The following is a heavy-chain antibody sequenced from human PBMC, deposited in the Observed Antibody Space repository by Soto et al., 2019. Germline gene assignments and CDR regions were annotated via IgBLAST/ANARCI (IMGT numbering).Heavy chain of an antibody. CDR3: ARGPGAPGSYHYYFDY. Sequence: PSETLSLTCTVSGGSVSSYWWSWIRQPPGKGLEWIGYIYYTGSTTYNPSLRSRVTISLDASKNQFSLKLSSVTAADTAVYYCARGPGAPGSYHYYFDYWGPGTLVTVSS. CDR2: IYYTGST. V-gene: IGHV4-59*02. D-gene: IGHD3-10*01. CDR1: GGSVSSYW. J-gene: IGHJ4*02.